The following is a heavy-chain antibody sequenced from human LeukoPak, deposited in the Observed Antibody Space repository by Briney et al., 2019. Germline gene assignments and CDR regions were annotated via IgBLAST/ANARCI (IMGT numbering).Heavy chain of an antibody. V-gene: IGHV1-2*06. CDR1: GYTFTGYY. D-gene: IGHD6-13*01. J-gene: IGHJ6*02. Sequence: ASVKVSCKVSGYTFTGYYLHWVRQAPGQGLEWMGRINPSSGGTNYAQKFQGRVTMTRDTSINTAYLDLSSLRSEDTAVYYCARDLGSSSWTYYYGMGVWGQGTTVTVSS. CDR2: INPSSGGT. CDR3: ARDLGSSSWTYYYGMGV.